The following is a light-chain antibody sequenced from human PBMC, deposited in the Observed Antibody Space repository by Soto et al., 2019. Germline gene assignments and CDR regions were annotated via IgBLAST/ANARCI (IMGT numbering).Light chain of an antibody. V-gene: IGLV2-14*03. J-gene: IGLJ3*02. CDR1: SRDVGAHHS. CDR2: DVS. Sequence: QSALTQPDSVSGSPGQSFTIPCTGSSRDVGAHHSVSWYQQHPGKAPKLIIFDVSNRPSGVSNRFSGSKSGNTASLTISGLQPEDEGDYYCSSFTDTGTVMFGGGTKVTVL. CDR3: SSFTDTGTVM.